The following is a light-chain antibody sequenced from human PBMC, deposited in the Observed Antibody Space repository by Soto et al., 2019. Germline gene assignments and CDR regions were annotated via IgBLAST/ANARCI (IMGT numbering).Light chain of an antibody. CDR2: EVS. Sequence: QSALTQPASVSGSPGQSITISCTGTSSDVGGYNYVSWYQQHPGKAPKLMSYEVSNRPSGVSNRFSGSKSGNTASLTNSGLQAEDEADYYFSSYTSSSTLVFGTGTKLTVL. J-gene: IGLJ1*01. V-gene: IGLV2-14*01. CDR3: SSYTSSSTLV. CDR1: SSDVGGYNY.